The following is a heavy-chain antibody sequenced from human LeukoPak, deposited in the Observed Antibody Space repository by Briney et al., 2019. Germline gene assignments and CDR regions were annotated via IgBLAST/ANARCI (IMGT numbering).Heavy chain of an antibody. CDR3: ARGPIQLWSYYYYMDV. J-gene: IGHJ6*03. CDR1: GYTFTSYG. CDR2: IIPILGIA. D-gene: IGHD5-18*01. V-gene: IGHV1-69*04. Sequence: SVKVSCKASGYTFTSYGISWVRQAPGQGLEWMGRIIPILGIANYAQKFQGRVTITADKSTSTAYMELSSLRSEDTAVYYCARGPIQLWSYYYYMDVWGKGTTVTVSS.